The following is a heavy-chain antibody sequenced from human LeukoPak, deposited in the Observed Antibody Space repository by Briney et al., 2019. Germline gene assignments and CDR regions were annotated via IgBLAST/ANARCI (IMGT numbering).Heavy chain of an antibody. CDR1: GLTFSSYN. V-gene: IGHV3-48*02. Sequence: GGSLRLSCAVSGLTFSSYNMNWVRQAPGKGLEWVSYISNSGSMIYYADSVKGRFTLSRDNAKNSLYLQMNSLRDEDTAVYYCARESPDYYVSGSKYGRDVGAKGTTVPVS. CDR3: ARESPDYYVSGSKYGRDV. J-gene: IGHJ6*04. D-gene: IGHD3-10*01. CDR2: ISNSGSMI.